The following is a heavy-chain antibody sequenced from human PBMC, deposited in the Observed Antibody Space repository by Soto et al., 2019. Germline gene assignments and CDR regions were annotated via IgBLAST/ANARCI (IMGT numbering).Heavy chain of an antibody. CDR3: TRDASRDSSARGWFDP. CDR2: ISSNSAYI. D-gene: IGHD6-13*01. CDR1: GFTFRSFT. J-gene: IGHJ5*02. Sequence: GGSLRLSCAASGFTFRSFTINCFRHSAFKGLEWVSTISSNSAYIYYTDALRGRFTISRDNAKNSLHLQMNSLRAEDTAVYYCTRDASRDSSARGWFDPWGPGTLVTVSS. V-gene: IGHV3-21*01.